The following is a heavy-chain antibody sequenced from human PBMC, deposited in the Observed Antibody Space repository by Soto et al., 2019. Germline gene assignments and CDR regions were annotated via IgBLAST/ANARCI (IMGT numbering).Heavy chain of an antibody. D-gene: IGHD2-15*01. CDR3: ARARGYCSEGDTCYFLFDQ. Sequence: EVQLVESGGGLVQPGGSLRLSCAASGFTFSRYWMTWVRQAPGKGLEWVANIKQDGSEKQYVDSLRDRFTISRDNAQNSLFLQMSSLRVEDTATYYCARARGYCSEGDTCYFLFDQWGQGALVTVSS. J-gene: IGHJ4*02. CDR2: IKQDGSEK. V-gene: IGHV3-7*01. CDR1: GFTFSRYW.